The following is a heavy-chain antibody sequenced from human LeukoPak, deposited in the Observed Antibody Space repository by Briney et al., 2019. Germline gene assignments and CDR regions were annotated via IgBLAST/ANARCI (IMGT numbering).Heavy chain of an antibody. V-gene: IGHV3-30-3*01. CDR2: ISFDESKK. D-gene: IGHD6-6*01. CDR1: GFSFSKYA. CDR3: ARMKVIKGASSDY. J-gene: IGHJ4*02. Sequence: GGPLTLSCAASGFSFSKYATHWFRQAPGKGLEWVAVISFDESKKYYTDSVKGRFTISRDNSNNTLFLQMNSLKTEDTAVYFCARMKVIKGASSDYWGQGSLVTVSS.